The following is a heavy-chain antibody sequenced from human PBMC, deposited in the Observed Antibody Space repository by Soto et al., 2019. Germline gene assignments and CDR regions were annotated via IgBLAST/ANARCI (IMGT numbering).Heavy chain of an antibody. Sequence: WSLRLSCATSGFILSDCAMNWVRQAPGKGLEWVSYISSSSSVIDYADSVKGRFTVSRDNARNSLYLQMNSLRAEDTAVYYCARDLSWGSNWYYYMDVWGKGTTVTVSS. V-gene: IGHV3-48*01. CDR2: ISSSSSVI. CDR1: GFILSDCA. J-gene: IGHJ6*03. CDR3: ARDLSWGSNWYYYMDV. D-gene: IGHD7-27*01.